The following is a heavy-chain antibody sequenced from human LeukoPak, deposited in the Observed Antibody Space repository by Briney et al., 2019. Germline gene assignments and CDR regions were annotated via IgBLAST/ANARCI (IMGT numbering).Heavy chain of an antibody. Sequence: RVASVKVSCKASGGTFSSYAISWVRLAPGQGLEWMGGIIPIFGTANYAQKFQGRVTITTDESTSTAYMELSSLRSEDTAVYYCARDRDSGSYAGGYRGQGTLVTVYS. V-gene: IGHV1-69*05. CDR2: IIPIFGTA. CDR3: ARDRDSGSYAGGY. J-gene: IGHJ4*02. CDR1: GGTFSSYA. D-gene: IGHD1-26*01.